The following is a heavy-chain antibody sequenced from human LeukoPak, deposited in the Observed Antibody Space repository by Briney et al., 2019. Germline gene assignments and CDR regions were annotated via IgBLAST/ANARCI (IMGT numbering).Heavy chain of an antibody. CDR1: GYSISSGYY. D-gene: IGHD6-13*01. J-gene: IGHJ4*02. V-gene: IGHV4-38-2*02. CDR2: IYHSGST. Sequence: PSETLSLTCTVAGYSISSGYYWGWIRQPPGKGLEWIGSIYHSGSTYYNPSLKSRVTISVDKSKNQFSLKLSSVTAADTAVYYCARYSSSFFIDYWGQGTLVTVSS. CDR3: ARYSSSFFIDY.